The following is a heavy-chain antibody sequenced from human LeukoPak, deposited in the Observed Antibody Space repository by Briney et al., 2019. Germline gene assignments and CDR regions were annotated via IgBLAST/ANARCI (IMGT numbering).Heavy chain of an antibody. CDR3: ATGIVASGFGAFDI. D-gene: IGHD3-22*01. V-gene: IGHV3-13*04. J-gene: IGHJ3*02. CDR1: GFTFSSYD. CDR2: IGTAGDT. Sequence: GGSLRLSCAASGFTFSSYDMHWVRRATGKGLEPVSAIGTAGDTYYPGSVKGRFTISRENAKNSLYLQMNSLRAGDTAVYYCATGIVASGFGAFDIWGQGTMVTVSS.